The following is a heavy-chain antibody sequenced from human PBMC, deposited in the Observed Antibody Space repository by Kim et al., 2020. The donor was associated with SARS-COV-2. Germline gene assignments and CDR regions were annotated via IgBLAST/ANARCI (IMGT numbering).Heavy chain of an antibody. Sequence: NYNPSPRSRVTISVDKSKNQFSLKLSSVTAADTAVYYCARLLWFGESWFDPWGQGTLVTVSS. CDR3: ARLLWFGESWFDP. D-gene: IGHD3-10*01. V-gene: IGHV4-4*02. J-gene: IGHJ5*02.